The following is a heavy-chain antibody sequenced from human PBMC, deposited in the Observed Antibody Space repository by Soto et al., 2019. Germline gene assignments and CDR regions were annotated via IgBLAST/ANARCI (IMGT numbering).Heavy chain of an antibody. CDR3: TQIYGSGSWGWYFHS. CDR1: GFSLTTTGLG. D-gene: IGHD1-26*01. Sequence: QITLRESGPSLVKPTETLTLTCTFSGFSLTTTGLGVGWVRQPPGKALEWLAVVFWDDGERYRPSLKTRVTINKDTSKNQVVLTMTNMDPVDTATYYCTQIYGSGSWGWYFHSWGQGSLVTVSS. V-gene: IGHV2-5*02. CDR2: VFWDDGE. J-gene: IGHJ4*02.